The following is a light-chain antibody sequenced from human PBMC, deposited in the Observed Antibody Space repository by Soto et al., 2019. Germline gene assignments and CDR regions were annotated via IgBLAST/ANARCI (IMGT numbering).Light chain of an antibody. Sequence: EIVMTQSPATVSVSPGEGATLSCRASQSVSTTLAWYQQKPGQAPRLLIYGASARASGIPARFSASGSGTEFTLTISSLQSEDFAIYYCQQYNNWPRTFGQGTRVDIK. J-gene: IGKJ1*01. V-gene: IGKV3-15*01. CDR2: GAS. CDR3: QQYNNWPRT. CDR1: QSVSTT.